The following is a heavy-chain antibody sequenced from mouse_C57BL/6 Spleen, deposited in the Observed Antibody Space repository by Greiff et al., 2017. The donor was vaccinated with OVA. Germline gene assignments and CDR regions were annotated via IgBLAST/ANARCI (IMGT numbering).Heavy chain of an antibody. D-gene: IGHD2-12*01. CDR1: GFNFKDDY. CDR2: IDPENGDT. Sequence: VQLKESGAELVRPGASVKLSCTASGFNFKDDYMHWVKQRPEQGLEWIGWIDPENGDTEYASKFKGKATITADTSSNTAYLQLSSLTSEDAAVYYGTTNYSAFAYWGQGTLVTVSA. CDR3: TTNYSAFAY. J-gene: IGHJ3*01. V-gene: IGHV14-4*01.